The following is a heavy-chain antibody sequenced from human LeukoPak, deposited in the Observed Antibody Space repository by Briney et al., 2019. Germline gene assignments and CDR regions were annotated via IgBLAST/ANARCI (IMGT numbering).Heavy chain of an antibody. CDR2: INPNSGGT. CDR1: GYTFTGYY. D-gene: IGHD3-9*01. Sequence: GASVKVSCKASGYTFTGYYMHWVRQAPGQGLEWMGWINPNSGGTNYAQKFQGRVTMTRDTSISTAYMELGRLRSGDTAVYYCARDPYYDILTGYYKRSWFDPWGQGTLVTVSS. CDR3: ARDPYYDILTGYYKRSWFDP. J-gene: IGHJ5*02. V-gene: IGHV1-2*02.